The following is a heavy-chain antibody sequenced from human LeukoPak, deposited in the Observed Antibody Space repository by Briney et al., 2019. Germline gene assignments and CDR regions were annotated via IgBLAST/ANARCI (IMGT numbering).Heavy chain of an antibody. V-gene: IGHV4-59*01. CDR2: IYYSGST. D-gene: IGHD2-2*01. CDR1: GGSISSYY. Sequence: PSETLSLTCTVSGGSISSYYWSWIRPPPGKGLEWIGYIYYSGSTNYNPSLKSRVTISVDTSKNQFSLKLSSVTAADTAVYYCALSTSSGWFDPWGQGTLVTVSS. CDR3: ALSTSSGWFDP. J-gene: IGHJ5*02.